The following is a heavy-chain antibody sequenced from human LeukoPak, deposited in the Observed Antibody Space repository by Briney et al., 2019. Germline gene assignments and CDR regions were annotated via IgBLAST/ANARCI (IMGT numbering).Heavy chain of an antibody. V-gene: IGHV3-23*01. CDR1: RFTFSGYA. Sequence: AGNLTCSGAASRFTFSGYAMSWVRHGQGMGLEWVSAISGSSGSTSYADSVKGRMTISTDNSKNTLYLQMNSLRAEDTAVYYRAKDLEPEDIVVVVAANLGYDYWGQGTLVTVSS. D-gene: IGHD2-15*01. CDR2: ISGSSGST. CDR3: AKDLEPEDIVVVVAANLGYDY. J-gene: IGHJ4*02.